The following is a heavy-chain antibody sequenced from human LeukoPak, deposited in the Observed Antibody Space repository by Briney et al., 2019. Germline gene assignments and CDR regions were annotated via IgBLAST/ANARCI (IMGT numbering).Heavy chain of an antibody. Sequence: PGGSLRLSCAASGLTFSYYAMTWVRHAPGKGLEWLSSITGDSGATSYADSVKGRFTVYRDNSINTLYLQMNSLRAGDTAVYYCAKDPNGDYVGAFDSWGQGTLVTVSS. J-gene: IGHJ3*01. CDR2: ITGDSGAT. CDR3: AKDPNGDYVGAFDS. D-gene: IGHD4-17*01. CDR1: GLTFSYYA. V-gene: IGHV3-23*01.